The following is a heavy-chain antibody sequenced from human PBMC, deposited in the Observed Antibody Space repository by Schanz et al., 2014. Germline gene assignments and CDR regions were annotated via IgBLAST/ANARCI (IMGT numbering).Heavy chain of an antibody. V-gene: IGHV1-46*01. CDR1: NYIFTKYY. Sequence: VQLVQSGAEVKKPGASVKLSCKASNYIFTKYYIHCVRQAPGQGLEWMGLINPYDDTIDYAKKFQGRFTMTRDTSTTTVYMELSSLRSDDTAMYYCVTEKRMESGTWAKAFDIWGQGTWVTVSS. J-gene: IGHJ3*02. CDR3: VTEKRMESGTWAKAFDI. CDR2: INPYDDTI. D-gene: IGHD3-3*01.